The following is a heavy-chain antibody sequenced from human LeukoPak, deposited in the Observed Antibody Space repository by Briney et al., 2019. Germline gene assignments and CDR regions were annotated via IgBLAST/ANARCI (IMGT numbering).Heavy chain of an antibody. CDR3: ARGGLLWFGDLPSDPSGMPGRYYYYGMDV. CDR1: GGSISSGDYY. V-gene: IGHV4-30-4*01. Sequence: PSQTLSLTCTVSGGSISSGDYYWSWIRQPPGKGLEWIGYIYYSGSTYYNPSLKSRVTISVDTSKNQFSLKLSSVTAADTAVYYCARGGLLWFGDLPSDPSGMPGRYYYYGMDVWGQGTTVTVSS. CDR2: IYYSGST. D-gene: IGHD3-10*01. J-gene: IGHJ6*02.